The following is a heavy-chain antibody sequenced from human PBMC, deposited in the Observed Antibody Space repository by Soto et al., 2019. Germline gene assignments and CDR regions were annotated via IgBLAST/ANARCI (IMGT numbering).Heavy chain of an antibody. J-gene: IGHJ2*01. CDR2: IVVGSEKT. CDR1: GFAFRTSA. V-gene: IGHV1-58*01. D-gene: IGHD2-2*02. CDR3: ARAGGYCSSTSCYTWYFDL. Sequence: ASVKVSCKASGFAFRTSAVQWVRQARGQGLEWIGWIVVGSEKTNYAQKFQERVTIRRDISTSTAYMELSSLRSEDTAVYYCARAGGYCSSTSCYTWYFDLWGRGTLVTVSS.